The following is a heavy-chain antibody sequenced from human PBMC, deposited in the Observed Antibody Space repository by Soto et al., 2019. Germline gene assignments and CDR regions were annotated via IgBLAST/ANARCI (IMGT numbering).Heavy chain of an antibody. D-gene: IGHD1-26*01. CDR1: GFTFSIYA. J-gene: IGHJ4*02. CDR2: ISGSGDNT. V-gene: IGHV3-23*01. Sequence: PGGSLRLSCAASGFTFSIYAMSWVRQAPGKGLEWVSAISGSGDNTYYADPVKGRFTISRDNSKNTLYLQMNSLRAEDTAVYYCAKDGRRWDLPADYWGQGALVTISS. CDR3: AKDGRRWDLPADY.